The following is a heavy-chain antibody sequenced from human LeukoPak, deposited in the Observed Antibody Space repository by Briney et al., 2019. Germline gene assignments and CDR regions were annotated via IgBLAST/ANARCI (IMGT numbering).Heavy chain of an antibody. V-gene: IGHV3-7*01. D-gene: IGHD3-9*01. CDR1: GFTFSSYW. CDR2: IKQDGSEK. J-gene: IGHJ5*02. CDR3: ARVALYDILTGPSFDP. Sequence: PGGSLRLSCAASGFTFSSYWMSWVRQAPGMGLEWVANIKQDGSEKYYVDSVKGRFTISRDNAKNSLYLQMNSLRAEDTAVYYCARVALYDILTGPSFDPWGQGTLVTVSS.